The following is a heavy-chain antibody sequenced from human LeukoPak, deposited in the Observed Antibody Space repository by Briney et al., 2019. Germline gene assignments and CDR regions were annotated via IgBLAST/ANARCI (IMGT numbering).Heavy chain of an antibody. CDR1: GFSFSSYA. V-gene: IGHV3-23*01. Sequence: GGSLRLSCAASGFSFSSYAMTWVRQAPGKGLEWVSGISGSGGGTYYADSVKGRFTIFRDSSKNTLYLQMNSLRAEDTAIYYCAKDSGSYSPYYFDYWGQGTLVTVSS. CDR2: ISGSGGGT. CDR3: AKDSGSYSPYYFDY. D-gene: IGHD1-26*01. J-gene: IGHJ4*02.